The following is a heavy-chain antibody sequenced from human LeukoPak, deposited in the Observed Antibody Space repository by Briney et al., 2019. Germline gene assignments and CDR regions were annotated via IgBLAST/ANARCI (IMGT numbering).Heavy chain of an antibody. D-gene: IGHD6-13*01. CDR3: ARSIAAAPGSFDI. Sequence: GRSLRLSCAASGFTFSSYSMNWVRQAPGKGLEWVSSISSSSSYIYYADSVKGRFTISRDNAKNSLYLQMNSLRAEDTAVYYCARSIAAAPGSFDIWGQGTMVTVSS. CDR2: ISSSSSYI. J-gene: IGHJ3*02. CDR1: GFTFSSYS. V-gene: IGHV3-21*01.